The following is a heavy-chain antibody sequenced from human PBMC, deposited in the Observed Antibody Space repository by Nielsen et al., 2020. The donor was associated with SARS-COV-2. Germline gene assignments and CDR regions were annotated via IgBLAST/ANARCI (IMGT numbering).Heavy chain of an antibody. V-gene: IGHV5-51*01. Sequence: VRQMPGKGLEWMGIIYPGDSDTRYSPSFQGHVTISADKSISTAYLQWSSLKASDTAMYYCARRERYYYDSSGYYPSEYYYGMDVWGQGTTVTVSS. CDR3: ARRERYYYDSSGYYPSEYYYGMDV. CDR2: IYPGDSDT. D-gene: IGHD3-22*01. J-gene: IGHJ6*02.